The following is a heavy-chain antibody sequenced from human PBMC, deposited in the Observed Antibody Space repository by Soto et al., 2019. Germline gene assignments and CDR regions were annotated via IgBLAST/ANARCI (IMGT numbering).Heavy chain of an antibody. Sequence: GGSLRLSCAASGFTFSSYGMHWVRQAPGKGLEWVAVTWYDGSNKYYADSVKGRFTISRDNSKNTLYLQMNSLRAEDTAVYYCARDPDDYGAYYFDYWGQGTLVTVSS. CDR1: GFTFSSYG. J-gene: IGHJ4*02. V-gene: IGHV3-33*01. CDR3: ARDPDDYGAYYFDY. D-gene: IGHD4-17*01. CDR2: TWYDGSNK.